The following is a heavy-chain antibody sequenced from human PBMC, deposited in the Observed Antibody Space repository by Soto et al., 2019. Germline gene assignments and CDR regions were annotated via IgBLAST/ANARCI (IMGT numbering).Heavy chain of an antibody. CDR3: ARGLWSFDY. CDR2: IWLDGSNK. J-gene: IGHJ4*02. Sequence: QVQLVESGGGVVQPGRSLRLSCAASGFTFSSYGMHWVRQAPGKGLEWVAVIWLDGSNKYYADSVKGRFTISRDNSKNTLYLQMNSLRAVDTAVYYCARGLWSFDYWGQGNLVTVSS. CDR1: GFTFSSYG. D-gene: IGHD5-18*01. V-gene: IGHV3-33*01.